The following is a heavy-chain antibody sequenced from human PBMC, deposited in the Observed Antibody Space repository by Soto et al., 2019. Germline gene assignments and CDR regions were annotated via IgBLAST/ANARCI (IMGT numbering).Heavy chain of an antibody. D-gene: IGHD3-22*01. CDR1: GLTFSSYA. J-gene: IGHJ3*02. CDR3: AKVRDSSGFDAFDM. V-gene: IGHV3-23*01. Sequence: GGSLRLSCAASGLTFSSYAMSWVRQAPGKGLEWVSVISGSGGSTYFADFVKGRFTISRDNFKNTLYLQMNSLRAEDTAVYYCAKVRDSSGFDAFDMWGQGTMVTVSS. CDR2: ISGSGGST.